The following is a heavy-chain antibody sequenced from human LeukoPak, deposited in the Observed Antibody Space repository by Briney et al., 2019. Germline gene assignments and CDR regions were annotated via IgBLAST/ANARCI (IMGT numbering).Heavy chain of an antibody. Sequence: GGSLRLSCAASGFTFSSYGMHWVRQAPGKGLEWVAVISYDGSNKYHADSVKGRFTISRDNSKNTLYLQMNSLRAEDTAVYYCAKGSYYDSSGSLYAFDIWGQGTMVTVSS. J-gene: IGHJ3*02. CDR3: AKGSYYDSSGSLYAFDI. D-gene: IGHD3-22*01. CDR2: ISYDGSNK. V-gene: IGHV3-30*18. CDR1: GFTFSSYG.